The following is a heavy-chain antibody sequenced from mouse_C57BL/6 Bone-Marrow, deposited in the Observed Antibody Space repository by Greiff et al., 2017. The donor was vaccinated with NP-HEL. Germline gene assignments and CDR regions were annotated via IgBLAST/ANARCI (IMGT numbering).Heavy chain of an antibody. Sequence: EVKLQESGPELVKPGASVKISCKASGYSFTDYNMNWVKQSNGKSLEWIGVINPNYGTTSYNQKFKGKATLTVDQSSSTAYMQLNSLTSEDSAVYYCAEGYYYGSSYDWYFDVWGTGTTVTVSS. CDR2: INPNYGTT. CDR1: GYSFTDYN. J-gene: IGHJ1*03. D-gene: IGHD1-1*01. V-gene: IGHV1-39*01. CDR3: AEGYYYGSSYDWYFDV.